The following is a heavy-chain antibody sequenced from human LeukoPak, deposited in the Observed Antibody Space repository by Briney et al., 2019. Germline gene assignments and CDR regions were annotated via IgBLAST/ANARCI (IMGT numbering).Heavy chain of an antibody. D-gene: IGHD1-26*01. J-gene: IGHJ4*02. V-gene: IGHV3-33*06. CDR3: AKDQGGSYSCFDY. CDR2: IWYDGSNK. Sequence: PGGSLRLSCAASGFTFSSYGMHWVRQAPGKGLEWVAVIWYDGSNKYYADSVKGRFTISRDNSKNTLYLQMNSLRAEDTAVYYCAKDQGGSYSCFDYWGQGTLVTVSS. CDR1: GFTFSSYG.